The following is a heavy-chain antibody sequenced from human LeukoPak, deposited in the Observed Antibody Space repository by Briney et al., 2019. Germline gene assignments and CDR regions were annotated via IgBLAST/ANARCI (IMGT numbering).Heavy chain of an antibody. D-gene: IGHD6-13*01. Sequence: GGSLRLSCAASGFTFSSYAMSWVRQAPGKGLEWVSAISGSGGSTYYADSVKGRFTISRDNSKNTLYLQMNSLRAEDTAVYYCARGKAAAGDYYYYYMDVWGKGTTVTVSS. CDR3: ARGKAAAGDYYYYYMDV. J-gene: IGHJ6*03. CDR1: GFTFSSYA. V-gene: IGHV3-23*01. CDR2: ISGSGGST.